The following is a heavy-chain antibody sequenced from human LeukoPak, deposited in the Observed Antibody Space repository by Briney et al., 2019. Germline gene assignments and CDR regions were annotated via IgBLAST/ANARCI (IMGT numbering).Heavy chain of an antibody. V-gene: IGHV3-7*01. Sequence: GGSLRLSCAASGFTFSRYWMTWVRQTPGKGLEWVANIKEDGSEKYYVDSLKGRALISRDNAKRSLYLQLNSLRVEDTAVYYCARGGARYLDNWGQGSLVTVSS. CDR1: GFTFSRYW. D-gene: IGHD1-1*01. CDR2: IKEDGSEK. J-gene: IGHJ4*02. CDR3: ARGGARYLDN.